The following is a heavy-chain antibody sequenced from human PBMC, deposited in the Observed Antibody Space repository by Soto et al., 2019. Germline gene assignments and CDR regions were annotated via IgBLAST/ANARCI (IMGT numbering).Heavy chain of an antibody. J-gene: IGHJ4*02. Sequence: PSETLSLTCTVSGGSISSGGYYWSWIRQHPGKGLEWIGYIYYSGSTYYNPSPKSRVTISVDTSKNQFSLKLSSVTAADTAVYYCARCLLKQPIDYWGQGTLVTVSS. V-gene: IGHV4-31*03. CDR3: ARCLLKQPIDY. CDR1: GGSISSGGYY. CDR2: IYYSGST. D-gene: IGHD6-13*01.